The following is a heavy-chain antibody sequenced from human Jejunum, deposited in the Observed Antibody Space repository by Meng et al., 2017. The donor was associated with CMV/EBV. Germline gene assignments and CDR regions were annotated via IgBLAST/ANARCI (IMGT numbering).Heavy chain of an antibody. V-gene: IGHV4-31*03. CDR3: ARASYGSGSPLGESWFDP. Sequence: QVPLQGPGPGLVKPSQTLSLTRTVSGGSISSGGYYWSWIRQHPGKGLEWIGYIHDSGSTYYNPSLKSRVTISADTSKNQFSLKLSSVTAADTAVYYCARASYGSGSPLGESWFDPWGQGTLVTVSS. J-gene: IGHJ5*02. D-gene: IGHD3-10*01. CDR2: IHDSGST. CDR1: GGSISSGGYY.